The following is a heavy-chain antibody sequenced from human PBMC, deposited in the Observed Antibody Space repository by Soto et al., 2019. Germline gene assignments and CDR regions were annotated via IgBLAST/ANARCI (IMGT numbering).Heavy chain of an antibody. CDR2: ISSSSSYI. CDR1: GFTFSSYS. Sequence: GGSLRLSCAASGFTFSSYSMNWVRQAPGKGLEWVSSISSSSSYIYYADSVKGRFTISRDNAKNSLYLQMNSLRAEDTAVYYCARDLRDIVVVPAARGFYFDYWGQGTLVTVSS. J-gene: IGHJ4*02. D-gene: IGHD2-2*01. V-gene: IGHV3-21*01. CDR3: ARDLRDIVVVPAARGFYFDY.